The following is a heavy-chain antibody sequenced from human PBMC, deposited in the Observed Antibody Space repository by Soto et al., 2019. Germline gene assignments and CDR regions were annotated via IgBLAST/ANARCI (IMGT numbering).Heavy chain of an antibody. CDR3: VQGRYPTMASPLDH. V-gene: IGHV3-9*01. D-gene: IGHD5-12*01. CDR1: GFTCDDCS. CDR2: ISWDSGTI. J-gene: IGHJ5*02. Sequence: EVQLVESGGGLVQPGKSLRLSCVASGFTCDDCSMHWVRQAPGKGLEWVSGISWDSGTIGYADSVKGRFSISRDRAKNSLYLQMNSLRVEDAALYYCVQGRYPTMASPLDHWGQGTLVTVSS.